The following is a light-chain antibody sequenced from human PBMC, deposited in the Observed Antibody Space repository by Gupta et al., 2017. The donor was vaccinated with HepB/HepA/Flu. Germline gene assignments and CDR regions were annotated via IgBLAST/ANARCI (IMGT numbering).Light chain of an antibody. Sequence: DIQMTQVPSSLSASVGDRVTITCRASQSIKYHLNWYQQKPGKVPKLLIYGVSSLQSGVPSRFSGSASGTDYILTSSRLQPEDFATYYWQQSYSLRTFGQGTKVEMK. CDR3: QQSYSLRT. CDR2: GVS. CDR1: QSIKYH. J-gene: IGKJ1*01. V-gene: IGKV1-39*01.